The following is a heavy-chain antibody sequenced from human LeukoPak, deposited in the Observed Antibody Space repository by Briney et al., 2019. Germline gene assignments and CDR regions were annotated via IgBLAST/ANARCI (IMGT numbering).Heavy chain of an antibody. J-gene: IGHJ4*02. CDR1: GGSFSGYY. V-gene: IGHV4-34*01. CDR3: ARVPYKQGIDY. Sequence: PSETLSLTCAVYGGSFSGYYWSWIRQPPGKGLEWIGEINHSGSTNYNPSLKSRVTISVDTSKNQFSLKLSSVTAGDTAVYYCARVPYKQGIDYWGQGTLVTVSS. D-gene: IGHD7-27*01. CDR2: INHSGST.